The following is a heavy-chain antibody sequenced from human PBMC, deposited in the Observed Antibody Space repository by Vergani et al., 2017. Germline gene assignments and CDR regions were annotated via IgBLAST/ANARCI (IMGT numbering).Heavy chain of an antibody. V-gene: IGHV1-18*01. J-gene: IGHJ3*02. CDR3: ARRWYYYDSSGYYYGPAFDI. CDR2: ISAYNGNT. D-gene: IGHD3-22*01. Sequence: QVQLVQSGAEVKKPGASVKVSCKVSGYTLTELSMHWVRQAPGKGLGWMGWISAYNGNTNYAQKLQGRVTMTTDTSTSTAYMELRSLRSDDTAVYYCARRWYYYDSSGYYYGPAFDIWGQGTMVTVSS. CDR1: GYTLTELS.